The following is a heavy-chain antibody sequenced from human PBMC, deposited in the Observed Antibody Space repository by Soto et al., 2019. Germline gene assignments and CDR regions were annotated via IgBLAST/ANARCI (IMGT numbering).Heavy chain of an antibody. CDR2: IYPGDSDT. D-gene: IGHD3-22*01. Sequence: ESVKISCKGSGYSFTSYWIGWVRQIPGKGLEWMGIIYPGDSDTRYSPSFQGQVTISADKSISTAYLQWSSLKASDTAMYYCARPYYDSSGFDAFDIWGQGTMVTVSS. J-gene: IGHJ3*02. CDR1: GYSFTSYW. CDR3: ARPYYDSSGFDAFDI. V-gene: IGHV5-51*01.